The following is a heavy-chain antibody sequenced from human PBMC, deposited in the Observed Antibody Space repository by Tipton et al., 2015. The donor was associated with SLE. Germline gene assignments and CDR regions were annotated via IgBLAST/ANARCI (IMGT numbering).Heavy chain of an antibody. CDR2: IAYDAAFQ. CDR1: GFIFGDFP. D-gene: IGHD5-18*01. CDR3: AREPRDTGPFDH. Sequence: RSLRLSCAASGFIFGDFPMHWVRQAPGKGLEWVAVIAYDAAFQFYAASVRGRFTISRDESENTVYLQMGSLRPDDTAIYYCAREPRDTGPFDHWGQGTVVTVSS. V-gene: IGHV3-30*04. J-gene: IGHJ3*01.